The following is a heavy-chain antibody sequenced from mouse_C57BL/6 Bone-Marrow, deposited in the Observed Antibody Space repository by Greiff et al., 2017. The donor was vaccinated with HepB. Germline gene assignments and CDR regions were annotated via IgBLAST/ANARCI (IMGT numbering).Heavy chain of an antibody. V-gene: IGHV1-63*01. CDR2: IYPGGGYT. CDR3: ARSLIYYGNPFAY. J-gene: IGHJ3*01. D-gene: IGHD2-1*01. Sequence: QVQLKQSGAELVRPGTSVKMSCKASGYTFTNYWIGWAKQRPGHGLEWIGDIYPGGGYTNYNEKFKGKATLTADKSSSTAYMQFSSLTSEDSAIYYCARSLIYYGNPFAYWGQGTLVTVSA. CDR1: GYTFTNYW.